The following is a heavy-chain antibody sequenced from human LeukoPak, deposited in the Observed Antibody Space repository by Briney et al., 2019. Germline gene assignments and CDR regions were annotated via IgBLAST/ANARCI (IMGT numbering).Heavy chain of an antibody. Sequence: PGGSLRLSCAASGFTLSNYWMSWVRQAPGKGLEWVANIEEDGSGKYYVDSVKGRFTISRDNAKTTLYLQMNSLRAEDTAVYYCARVSSWYKAGRGNFDYWGQGTLVTVSS. CDR3: ARVSSWYKAGRGNFDY. V-gene: IGHV3-7*01. CDR1: GFTLSNYW. D-gene: IGHD6-13*01. CDR2: IEEDGSGK. J-gene: IGHJ4*02.